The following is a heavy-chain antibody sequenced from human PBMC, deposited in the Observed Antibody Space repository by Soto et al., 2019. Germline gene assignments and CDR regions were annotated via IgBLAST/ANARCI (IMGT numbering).Heavy chain of an antibody. D-gene: IGHD3-3*01. CDR3: ARGPIIRFLEWLFPGFDY. CDR1: GFTFSSYS. J-gene: IGHJ4*02. V-gene: IGHV3-21*01. CDR2: ISSSSSYI. Sequence: KAGGSLRLSCAASGFTFSSYSMNWVRQAPGKGLEWVSSISSSSSYIYYADSVKGRFTISRDNAKNSLYLQMNSLRAEDTAVYYCARGPIIRFLEWLFPGFDYWGQGTLVTVSS.